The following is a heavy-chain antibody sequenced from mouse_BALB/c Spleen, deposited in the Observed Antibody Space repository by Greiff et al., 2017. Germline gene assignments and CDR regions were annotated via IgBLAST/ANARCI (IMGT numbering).Heavy chain of an antibody. CDR3: ARRWVYAMDY. Sequence: VQLQQSGAELVRPGASVKVSCKASGYAFTNYLIEWVKQRPGQGLEWIGVINPGSGGTNYNEKFKGKATLTADKSSSTAYMQLSSLTSDDSAVYFCARRWVYAMDYWGQGTSVTVSS. CDR1: GYAFTNYL. J-gene: IGHJ4*01. D-gene: IGHD4-1*01. CDR2: INPGSGGT. V-gene: IGHV1-54*01.